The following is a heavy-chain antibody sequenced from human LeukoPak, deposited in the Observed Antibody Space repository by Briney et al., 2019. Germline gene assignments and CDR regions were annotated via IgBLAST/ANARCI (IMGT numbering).Heavy chain of an antibody. CDR2: INHSGST. CDR3: ATGYSSTWYYFDY. D-gene: IGHD6-13*01. CDR1: GGSFSGYH. Sequence: SETLSLTCAVYGGSFSGYHWSWIRQPPGKGLEWIGEINHSGSTNYNPSLKSRVTISADTSTDQFSLKLASVTAADTAVYYCATGYSSTWYYFDYWGQGTLVTVSS. J-gene: IGHJ4*02. V-gene: IGHV4-34*01.